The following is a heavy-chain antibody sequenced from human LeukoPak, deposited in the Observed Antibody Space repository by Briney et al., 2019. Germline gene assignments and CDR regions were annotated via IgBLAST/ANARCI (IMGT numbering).Heavy chain of an antibody. Sequence: GESLKISCKGTGYSFTRHWIAWVRQMPGKGLEWMGIIYPVDSDTRYSPSFQGQVTMSADKSISTAYLQWSSLKASDTAMYYCARTDCSSTSCCLFDYWGQGTLVTVSS. CDR2: IYPVDSDT. CDR1: GYSFTRHW. CDR3: ARTDCSSTSCCLFDY. D-gene: IGHD2-2*01. V-gene: IGHV5-51*01. J-gene: IGHJ4*02.